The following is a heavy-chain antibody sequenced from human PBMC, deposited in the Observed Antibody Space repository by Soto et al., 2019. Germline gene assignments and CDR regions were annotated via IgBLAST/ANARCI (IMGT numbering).Heavy chain of an antibody. CDR2: IIPIFDTA. Sequence: SVKVSCKASGGTFSDYTINWVRQAPGQRLEWMGGIIPIFDTANYAEKFQGRVTITADESTSTSFMEVSSLRSEDTAVYYCARNGTLTGYSYGMDVWGQGTTVTVSS. J-gene: IGHJ6*02. V-gene: IGHV1-69*13. CDR3: ARNGTLTGYSYGMDV. D-gene: IGHD1-1*01. CDR1: GGTFSDYT.